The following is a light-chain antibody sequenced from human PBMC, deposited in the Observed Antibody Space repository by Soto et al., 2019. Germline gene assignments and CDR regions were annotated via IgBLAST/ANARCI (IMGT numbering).Light chain of an antibody. Sequence: DIQMTQSPSTLSASVGDRVTITCRASQSISSWLAWYQQKPGKAPKLLIYDASSLESGVPSRFSGSGSGTEFTLTISRLQPDDFATYYCQQYNSYSPTFGGGTMVEIK. CDR3: QQYNSYSPT. CDR2: DAS. CDR1: QSISSW. J-gene: IGKJ4*01. V-gene: IGKV1-5*01.